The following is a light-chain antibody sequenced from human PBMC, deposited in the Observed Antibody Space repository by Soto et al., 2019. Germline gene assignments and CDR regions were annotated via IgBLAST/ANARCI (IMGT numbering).Light chain of an antibody. CDR3: AAWDDSLLAV. V-gene: IGLV1-44*01. CDR2: LND. CDR1: GSNIGSNA. Sequence: QSVLTQPPSASATPGPRVTISCSGSGSNIGSNAVHWYQPLPGTAPKLLIYLNDQRPSGVPDRFSGSKSGTSASLAISGLQAEDEGDYYCAAWDDSLLAVFGTGTKLTVL. J-gene: IGLJ1*01.